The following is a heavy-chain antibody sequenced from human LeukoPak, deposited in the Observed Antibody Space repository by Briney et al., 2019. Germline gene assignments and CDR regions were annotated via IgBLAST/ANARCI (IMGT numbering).Heavy chain of an antibody. D-gene: IGHD3-10*01. CDR3: SKDAASGTYGTFDY. CDR2: ISGSGDT. J-gene: IGHJ4*02. V-gene: IGHV3-23*01. CDR1: GFTFSSYA. Sequence: GGSLRLSCAASGFTFSSYAMGWVRQAPGKGLEWVSAISGSGDTYFADSVKGRFTISRDNSKNTLYLQMNSLRAEDTALYYCSKDAASGTYGTFDYWGQGTLVIVSS.